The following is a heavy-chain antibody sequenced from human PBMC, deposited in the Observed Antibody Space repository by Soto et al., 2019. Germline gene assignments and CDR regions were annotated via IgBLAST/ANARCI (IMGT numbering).Heavy chain of an antibody. D-gene: IGHD3-10*01. CDR3: ATSYGSGYRAFDS. J-gene: IGHJ4*02. V-gene: IGHV1-69*02. CDR1: GDTFSFYT. CDR2: INPILSMS. Sequence: QVQLVQSGAEVKKPGSSVKVSCKASGDTFSFYTINWVRQAPGLGLEWVGRINPILSMSNYAQKFQGRVTMIADKSTNTAYMELRSLRSEDTAMYFCATSYGSGYRAFDSWGQGALVTVSS.